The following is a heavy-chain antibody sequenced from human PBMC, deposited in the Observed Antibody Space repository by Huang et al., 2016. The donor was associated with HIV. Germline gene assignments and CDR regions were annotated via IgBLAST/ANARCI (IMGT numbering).Heavy chain of an antibody. Sequence: QVQLVESGGGVVQPGRSLRLSCAASRFTFSNYAMHWVRQAPGKGLEWVAGKSYDGSNKSSADSVKGRFTISRDNSKNTLYLQMNSLRAEDTAVYYCARDLWLRDLYYYYYMDVWGKGTTVTVSS. D-gene: IGHD5-12*01. CDR2: KSYDGSNK. CDR1: RFTFSNYA. J-gene: IGHJ6*03. CDR3: ARDLWLRDLYYYYYMDV. V-gene: IGHV3-30-3*01.